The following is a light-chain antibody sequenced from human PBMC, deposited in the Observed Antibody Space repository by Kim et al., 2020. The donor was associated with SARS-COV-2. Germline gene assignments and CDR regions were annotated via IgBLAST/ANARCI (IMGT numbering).Light chain of an antibody. J-gene: IGLJ3*02. CDR3: AAWDDRLNGPV. Sequence: GQRVTIPCSGITSDVGSDTANWYQLLPGTAPKLLIFADTQRPSGVPARISASRSGTSGFLTISGLQGGDEAYYYCAAWDDRLNGPVFGGGTQLTVL. CDR2: ADT. V-gene: IGLV1-44*01. CDR1: TSDVGSDT.